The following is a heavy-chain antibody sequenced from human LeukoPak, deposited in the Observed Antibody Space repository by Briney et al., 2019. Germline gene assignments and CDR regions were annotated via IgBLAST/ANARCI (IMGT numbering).Heavy chain of an antibody. CDR2: INPNSGGT. CDR1: GYTFTGYY. V-gene: IGHV1-2*02. Sequence: GASVKVSCKASGYTFTGYYMHWVRQAPGQGLEWMGWINPNSGGTNYAQKFQGRVTMTRDTSISTAYMELSRLRSDDTAVYYCARGRGYQLLPYYFDYWGQGTLVTVSS. CDR3: ARGRGYQLLPYYFDY. D-gene: IGHD2-2*01. J-gene: IGHJ4*02.